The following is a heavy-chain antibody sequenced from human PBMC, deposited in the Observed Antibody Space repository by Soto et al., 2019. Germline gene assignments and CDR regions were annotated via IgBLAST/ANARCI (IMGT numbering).Heavy chain of an antibody. CDR2: IEQAGSEK. Sequence: PGGSLRLSCAASGFTFSAYWMSWVRQAPGKGLEWVANIEQAGSEKYYVDSVNGRFIISRDDAKNSLFLQVNSLRVEDTAVYYCAREKRANGYFDYWGQGTLVTVSS. CDR1: GFTFSAYW. J-gene: IGHJ4*02. V-gene: IGHV3-7*01. D-gene: IGHD6-25*01. CDR3: AREKRANGYFDY.